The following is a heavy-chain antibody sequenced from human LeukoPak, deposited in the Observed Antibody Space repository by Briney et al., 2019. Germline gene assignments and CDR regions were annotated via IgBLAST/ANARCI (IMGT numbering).Heavy chain of an antibody. J-gene: IGHJ4*02. V-gene: IGHV4-59*06. CDR3: ARDRTGYFFDD. CDR2: IYDSGTT. Sequence: SETLSLTCTVSGGSISNYYWSWIRQHPGKGLEWIGYIYDSGTTYYNPSLQSRVTISLHTSKSQFSLKLSSVTAADTAVYFCARDRTGYFFDDWGQGTLVTVSS. CDR1: GGSISNYY.